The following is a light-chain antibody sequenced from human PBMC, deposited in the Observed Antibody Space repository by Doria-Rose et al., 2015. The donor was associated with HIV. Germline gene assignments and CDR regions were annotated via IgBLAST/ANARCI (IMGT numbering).Light chain of an antibody. CDR1: QSLLYTSKNY. Sequence: TQSPESLGMSLGERATFNCKSNQSLLYTSKNYLAWYQQKPGQPPELLIYWASTRQSGVPARFSGSGSETDFTLTISSLEAEDVAVYYCQQYYDTPSFGPGTTVDIK. V-gene: IGKV4-1*01. J-gene: IGKJ3*01. CDR2: WAS. CDR3: QQYYDTPS.